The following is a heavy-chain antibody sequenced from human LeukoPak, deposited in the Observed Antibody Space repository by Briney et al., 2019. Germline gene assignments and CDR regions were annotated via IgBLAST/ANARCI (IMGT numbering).Heavy chain of an antibody. D-gene: IGHD2-2*01. V-gene: IGHV3-30*04. J-gene: IGHJ4*02. Sequence: PGGSLRLSCAASGFTFSSYAMHWVRQAPGKGLEWVAVISYDGSNKYYADSVKGRFTISRDNSKNTLYLQMNSLRAEDTAVYYCAKDSSSQYQLLSGGDYWGQGTLVTVSS. CDR3: AKDSSSQYQLLSGGDY. CDR2: ISYDGSNK. CDR1: GFTFSSYA.